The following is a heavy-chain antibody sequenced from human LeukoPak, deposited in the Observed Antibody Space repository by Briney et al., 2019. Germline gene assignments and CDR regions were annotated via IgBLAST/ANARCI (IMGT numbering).Heavy chain of an antibody. D-gene: IGHD3-3*01. CDR1: GYSLTDLN. CDR3: ATRSGDFWSGYEN. V-gene: IGHV1-24*01. J-gene: IGHJ4*02. Sequence: ASVKVSCKVSGYSLTDLNMQWVRQAPGKGLECMGGFDPEQAKTIYAQKFQGRVTMTEDTSTDTAYLELSSLRSEDTAVYYCATRSGDFWSGYENWGQGTLVTV. CDR2: FDPEQAKT.